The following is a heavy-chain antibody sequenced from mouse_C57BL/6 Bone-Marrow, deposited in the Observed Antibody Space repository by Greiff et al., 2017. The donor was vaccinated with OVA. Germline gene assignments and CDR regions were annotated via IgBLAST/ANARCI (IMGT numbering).Heavy chain of an antibody. CDR1: GFNIKDDY. V-gene: IGHV14-4*01. J-gene: IGHJ2*01. Sequence: EVQLQQSGAELVRPGASVKLSCTASGFNIKDDYMHWVKQRPEQGLEWIGWIDPENGDTEYASKFQGKATITADTSSNTAYLQLSSLTSEDTAVYYGTAHYYGSRAYFDYWGQGTTLTVSS. D-gene: IGHD1-1*01. CDR3: TAHYYGSRAYFDY. CDR2: IDPENGDT.